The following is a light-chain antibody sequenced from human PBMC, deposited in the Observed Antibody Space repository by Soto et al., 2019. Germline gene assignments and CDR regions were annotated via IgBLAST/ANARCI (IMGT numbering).Light chain of an antibody. CDR2: RVS. CDR3: MQGTYRRT. Sequence: DIVMTQSPLSLPVTLGQTASISCRSSQSLVHGDGNTYLNWYLQRPGQSPRRLIYRVSNRDSGVPDRFSGSGSGTDFTLKTSRVEAEDVGVYYCMQGTYRRTFGQGTKVEIK. J-gene: IGKJ1*01. V-gene: IGKV2-30*02. CDR1: QSLVHGDGNTY.